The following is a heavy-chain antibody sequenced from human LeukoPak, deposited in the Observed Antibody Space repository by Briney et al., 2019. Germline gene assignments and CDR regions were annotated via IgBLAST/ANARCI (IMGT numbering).Heavy chain of an antibody. V-gene: IGHV3-64*01. CDR1: GFLFSSYA. J-gene: IGHJ4*02. CDR2: INSKGGTT. CDR3: ARGEYDYFDS. Sequence: GGSLRLSCAASGFLFSSYAMHWVRQAPGKGLEYVSSINSKGGTTYYASSVKGRFTISRDTSKNTLYLQMGSLRAEDMGVYYCARGEYDYFDSWGQGTLVTVSS. D-gene: IGHD2/OR15-2a*01.